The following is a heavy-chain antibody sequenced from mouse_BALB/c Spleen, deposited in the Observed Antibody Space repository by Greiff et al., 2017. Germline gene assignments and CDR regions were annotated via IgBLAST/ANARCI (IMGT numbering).Heavy chain of an antibody. Sequence: EVQRVESGGGLVQPGGSLKLSCAASGFTFSSYGMSWVRQTPDKRLELVATINSNGGSTYYPDSVKGRFTISRDNAKNTLYLQMSSLKSEDTAMYYCARDKGRSPWYFDVWGAGTTVTVSS. CDR3: ARDKGRSPWYFDV. CDR2: INSNGGST. J-gene: IGHJ1*01. CDR1: GFTFSSYG. V-gene: IGHV5-6-3*01.